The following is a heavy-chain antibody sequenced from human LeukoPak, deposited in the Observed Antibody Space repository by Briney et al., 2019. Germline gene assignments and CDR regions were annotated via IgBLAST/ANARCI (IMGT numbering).Heavy chain of an antibody. CDR2: ISSSGDAT. Sequence: GGSLRLSCAGSGFTFSNYAMTWVRQAPGKGLEWVSTISSSGDATYSADSVKGRFTISRDNSKNTLYLQMNSLRAEDTAVYYCAKLNNAIAVAVVDYWGQGTLVTVSS. CDR3: AKLNNAIAVAVVDY. J-gene: IGHJ4*02. CDR1: GFTFSNYA. V-gene: IGHV3-23*01. D-gene: IGHD6-19*01.